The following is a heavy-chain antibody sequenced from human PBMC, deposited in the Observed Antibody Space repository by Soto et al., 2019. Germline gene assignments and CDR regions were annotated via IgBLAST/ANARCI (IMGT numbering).Heavy chain of an antibody. V-gene: IGHV1-18*01. CDR3: ARSGVWERRDY. Sequence: QVQLVQSGAEVKKPGASVKVSCKASGYTFTSYGISWVRQAPGQGLEWMGWISAYNGNTNYAQKLQGRVTMTTDTSANPDDMELRSVRTDDTAGYYSARSGVWERRDYWGQGTLVTVSS. D-gene: IGHD1-26*01. CDR1: GYTFTSYG. CDR2: ISAYNGNT. J-gene: IGHJ4*02.